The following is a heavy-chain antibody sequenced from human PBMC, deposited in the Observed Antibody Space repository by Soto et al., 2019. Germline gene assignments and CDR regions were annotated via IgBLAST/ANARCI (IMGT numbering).Heavy chain of an antibody. CDR1: GFTFSSYG. Sequence: GGSLRLSCAASGFTFSSYGMHWVRQAPGKGLEWVAVIWYDGSNKYYADSVKGRFTISRDNSKNTLYLQMNSLRAEDTAVYYCAREYYYDSSGYYRSYDAFDIWGQGTMVTVSS. CDR3: AREYYYDSSGYYRSYDAFDI. CDR2: IWYDGSNK. J-gene: IGHJ3*02. V-gene: IGHV3-33*01. D-gene: IGHD3-22*01.